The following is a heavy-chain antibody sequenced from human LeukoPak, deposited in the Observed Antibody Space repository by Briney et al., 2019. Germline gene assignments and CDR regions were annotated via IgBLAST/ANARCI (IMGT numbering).Heavy chain of an antibody. CDR2: ISGSGGTI. CDR3: AREAAPVVAAQPDAVDI. D-gene: IGHD2-15*01. Sequence: LAGRSLRPSCAASGFTFSRCEMNWVRQAPGNGLEWVSYISGSGGTIYYADSVKGRFTISRDNAKNSLYMQMNSLRPEDTAVYYCAREAAPVVAAQPDAVDIWGQGTMVTVSS. V-gene: IGHV3-48*03. CDR1: GFTFSRCE. J-gene: IGHJ3*02.